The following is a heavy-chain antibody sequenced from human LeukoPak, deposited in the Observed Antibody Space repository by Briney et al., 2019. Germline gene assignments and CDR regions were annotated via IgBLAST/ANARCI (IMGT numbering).Heavy chain of an antibody. CDR2: ISWNSGTL. Sequence: GGSLRLSCAASGFTFDDYAMHWVRQAPGKGLEWVSSISWNSGTLGYADSVKGRFTISRDSAKNSLYLQMNSLRAEDMAFYYCAKAGCSSTSCYANYWGQGTLVTVSS. V-gene: IGHV3-9*03. D-gene: IGHD2-2*01. J-gene: IGHJ4*02. CDR1: GFTFDDYA. CDR3: AKAGCSSTSCYANY.